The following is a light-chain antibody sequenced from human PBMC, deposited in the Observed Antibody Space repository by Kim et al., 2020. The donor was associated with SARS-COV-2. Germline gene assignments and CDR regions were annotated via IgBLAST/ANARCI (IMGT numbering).Light chain of an antibody. Sequence: DIQMTQSPSSLAASVGDRVTIACRASQSISTYLNWYQQKPGKAPKLLIYAASSLQSGVPSRFSGSGSGTDFTLTISSLQLEDFATYYCQQSHTTPLLTFGGGAKVDSK. J-gene: IGKJ4*01. CDR1: QSISTY. V-gene: IGKV1-39*01. CDR3: QQSHTTPLLT. CDR2: AAS.